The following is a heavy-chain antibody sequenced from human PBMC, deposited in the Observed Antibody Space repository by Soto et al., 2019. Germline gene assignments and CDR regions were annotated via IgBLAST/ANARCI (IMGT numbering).Heavy chain of an antibody. Sequence: QVTLKESGPVLVKPTETLTLTCTVSGFSLSNARMGVSWIRQPPGKALEWLAHIFSNDEKSYSTSLKSRLTISTDTSKSQVVLTMTNMDPVDTATYYCARSKVRDCSGGSCHAFDIWGQGTMVTVSS. V-gene: IGHV2-26*01. CDR1: GFSLSNARMG. D-gene: IGHD2-15*01. CDR2: IFSNDEK. J-gene: IGHJ3*02. CDR3: ARSKVRDCSGGSCHAFDI.